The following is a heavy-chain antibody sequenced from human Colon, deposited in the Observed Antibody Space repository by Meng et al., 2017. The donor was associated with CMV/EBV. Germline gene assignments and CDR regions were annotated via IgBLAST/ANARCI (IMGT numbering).Heavy chain of an antibody. Sequence: SETLSLTCTVSGGSISSYYWSWIRQPPGKGLEWIGYIYYSGSTNYNPSLKSRVTISVDTSKNQFSLKLSSVTAADTAVYYCARDQTTESYYYGMDVWGQGTTVTVSS. D-gene: IGHD4-11*01. CDR3: ARDQTTESYYYGMDV. J-gene: IGHJ6*02. V-gene: IGHV4-59*01. CDR2: IYYSGST. CDR1: GGSISSYY.